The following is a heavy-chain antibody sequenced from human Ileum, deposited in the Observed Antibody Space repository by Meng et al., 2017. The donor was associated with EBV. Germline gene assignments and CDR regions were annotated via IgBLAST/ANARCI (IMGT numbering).Heavy chain of an antibody. V-gene: IGHV4-4*02. CDR1: GGSISVINW. CDR3: AKNGEKYFEY. Sequence: QVQLQASGPRLVKPSWTPSLTCAVSGGSISVINWWSWVRQSPEKGLEWIGEMSDSGITHYNPSLKSRVTISADKSNNQFSLKLTSVTSADTAVYFCAKNGEKYFEYWGQGTLVTVSS. J-gene: IGHJ4*02. CDR2: MSDSGIT.